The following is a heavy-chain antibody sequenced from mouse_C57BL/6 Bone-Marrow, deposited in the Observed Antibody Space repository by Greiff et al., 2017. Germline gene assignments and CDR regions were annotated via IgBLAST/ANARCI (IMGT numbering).Heavy chain of an antibody. Sequence: VQLQQPGAELVRPGTSVKLSCKASGYTFTSYWMHWVKQRPGQGLEWIGVIDPSDSYTNYNQKFKGKATLTVDTSSSTAYMQLSSLTSEDSAVYYCASPLGLYAMDYWGQGTSVTVSS. CDR3: ASPLGLYAMDY. J-gene: IGHJ4*01. V-gene: IGHV1-59*01. D-gene: IGHD6-1*01. CDR1: GYTFTSYW. CDR2: IDPSDSYT.